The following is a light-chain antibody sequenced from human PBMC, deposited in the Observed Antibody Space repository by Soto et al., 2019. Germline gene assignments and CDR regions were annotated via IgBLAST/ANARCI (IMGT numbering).Light chain of an antibody. CDR2: DAS. CDR3: QQSSNWPPEIT. V-gene: IGKV3-11*01. Sequence: EILFTQSPASLSLSPGERATPSFRARQSVPRNLAWYQQRPGQAPRLLIYDASSRATGIPDRFSGSGSGTDFILTISSLLPEDFAVYYCQQSSNWPPEITFGQGTRLEIK. CDR1: QSVPRN. J-gene: IGKJ5*01.